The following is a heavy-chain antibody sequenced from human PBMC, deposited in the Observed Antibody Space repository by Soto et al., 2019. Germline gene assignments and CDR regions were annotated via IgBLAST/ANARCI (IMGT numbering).Heavy chain of an antibody. J-gene: IGHJ3*02. Sequence: PSETLSLTCTVSGGSISSGGYYWSWIRQHPGKGLEWIGYIYYSGSTYYNPSLKSRVTISVDTSKNQFSLKLSSATAADTAVYYCARDQGHIVVVNDAFDIWGQGTMVTVSS. CDR2: IYYSGST. CDR3: ARDQGHIVVVNDAFDI. V-gene: IGHV4-31*03. CDR1: GGSISSGGYY. D-gene: IGHD2-21*01.